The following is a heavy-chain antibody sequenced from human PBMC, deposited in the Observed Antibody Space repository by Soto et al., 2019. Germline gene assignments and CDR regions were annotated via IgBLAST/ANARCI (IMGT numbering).Heavy chain of an antibody. CDR3: TKCGYVAAFAI. V-gene: IGHV3-73*01. D-gene: IGHD3-22*01. CDR1: GFTFSGSA. Sequence: EVQLVESGGGLVQPGGSLKLSCAASGFTFSGSAMHWVRQASGKGLEWVGRIRSKTNSYATAYAASVEGRFTISRDDSKTTAYLQMNSLKTEDTAVYYCTKCGYVAAFAIWGQGTMVTVSS. J-gene: IGHJ3*02. CDR2: IRSKTNSYAT.